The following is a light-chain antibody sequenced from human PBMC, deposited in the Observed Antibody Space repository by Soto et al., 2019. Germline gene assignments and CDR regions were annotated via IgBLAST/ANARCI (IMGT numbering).Light chain of an antibody. Sequence: QSVLTQPPSASGTPGQRVTISCSGSSSNIGSNYVYWYQQLPGTAPKLLIYRNNQRPSGVPDRFSGSKSGTSASLAISGLRSEDEADYYCAAWDDSLSGSYVFGGGTKVTVL. J-gene: IGLJ3*02. CDR1: SSNIGSNY. CDR3: AAWDDSLSGSYV. CDR2: RNN. V-gene: IGLV1-47*01.